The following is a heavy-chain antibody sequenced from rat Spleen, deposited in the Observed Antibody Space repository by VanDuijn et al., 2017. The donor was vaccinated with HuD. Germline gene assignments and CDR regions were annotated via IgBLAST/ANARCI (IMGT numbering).Heavy chain of an antibody. Sequence: EVQLVESGGGLVQPGRSLKLSCVASGFAFNNYWMAWIRQAPGKGLEWIASIINTGDSTYYPDSVRGRFTISRDNTKSTLYLHMDSLRSEDTATYYCARRHYGYTDYFDYWGQGVMVTVSS. J-gene: IGHJ2*01. V-gene: IGHV5-31*01. D-gene: IGHD1-9*01. CDR1: GFAFNNYW. CDR3: ARRHYGYTDYFDY. CDR2: IINTGDST.